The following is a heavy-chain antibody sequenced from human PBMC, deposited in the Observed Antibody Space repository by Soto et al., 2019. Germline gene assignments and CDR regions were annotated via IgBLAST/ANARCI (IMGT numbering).Heavy chain of an antibody. CDR3: ASEGQQLVQYYYYYGMDV. V-gene: IGHV1-69*06. CDR1: GGTFSSYA. CDR2: IIPIFGTA. D-gene: IGHD6-13*01. Sequence: QGQLVQSGAEVKKPGSSVTVSCKASGGTFSSYAISWVRQAPGQGLEWMGGIIPIFGTANYAQKFQGRVTITADKSTSTAYMGLSSLRSEDTAVYYCASEGQQLVQYYYYYGMDVWGQGTTVTVSS. J-gene: IGHJ6*02.